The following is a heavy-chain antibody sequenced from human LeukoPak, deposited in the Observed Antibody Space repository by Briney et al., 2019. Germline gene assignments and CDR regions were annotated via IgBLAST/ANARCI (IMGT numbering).Heavy chain of an antibody. D-gene: IGHD6-13*01. J-gene: IGHJ5*02. CDR2: INPNSGGT. Sequence: GASVKVSCKASGYTFTGYYMHWVRQAPGQGLEWMGWINPNSGGTNYAQKFQGWVTMTRDTSISTAYMELSRLRSDDTAVYYCARAPSSSWLNWFDPWGQGTLVTVSS. CDR3: ARAPSSSWLNWFDP. V-gene: IGHV1-2*04. CDR1: GYTFTGYY.